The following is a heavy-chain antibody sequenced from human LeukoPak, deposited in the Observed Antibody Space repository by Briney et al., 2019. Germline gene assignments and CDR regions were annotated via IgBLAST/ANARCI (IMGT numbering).Heavy chain of an antibody. CDR3: AKDYDILTGYSYGMDV. Sequence: ASVKVSCKASGYTFTSYGISWVRQAPGQGLEWMGWISAYNGNTNYAQKLQGRVTMTTDTSTSTAYMELRSLRSDDTAVYYCAKDYDILTGYSYGMDVWGQGTTVTVSS. CDR2: ISAYNGNT. J-gene: IGHJ6*02. CDR1: GYTFTSYG. D-gene: IGHD3-9*01. V-gene: IGHV1-18*01.